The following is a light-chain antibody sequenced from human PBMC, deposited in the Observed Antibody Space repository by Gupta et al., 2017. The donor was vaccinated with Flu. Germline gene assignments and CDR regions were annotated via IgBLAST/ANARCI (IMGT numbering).Light chain of an antibody. V-gene: IGLV2-14*01. Sequence: QSALTQPASVSGSPGQSITISCTGTSSDVGGYNYVSWYQQHPGNAPKLIIFEVFKRPSGISNRFSGSKSGNTASLTISGLQAEDEADYFCSSYRDNSGVFGGGTKVTAL. CDR3: SSYRDNSGV. CDR1: SSDVGGYNY. CDR2: EVF. J-gene: IGLJ3*02.